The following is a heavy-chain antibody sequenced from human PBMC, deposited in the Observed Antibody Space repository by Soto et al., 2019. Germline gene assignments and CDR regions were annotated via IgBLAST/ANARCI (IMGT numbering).Heavy chain of an antibody. CDR1: GGSISSGGYY. D-gene: IGHD6-6*01. CDR2: IYYSGST. V-gene: IGHV4-31*03. Sequence: QVQLQESGPGLVKSSQSLSLTCTGSGGSISSGGYYWSCIRQHPGKGLEWIGYIYYSGSTYYHPSLKSGVTISVDTSTNWFSVKLSSVTAADTAVYYCARGGRRPPGMDVWGQGTTVTVS. J-gene: IGHJ6*02. CDR3: ARGGRRPPGMDV.